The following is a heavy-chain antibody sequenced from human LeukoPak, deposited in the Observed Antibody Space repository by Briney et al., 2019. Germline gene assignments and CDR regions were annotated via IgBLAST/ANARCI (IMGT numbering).Heavy chain of an antibody. CDR1: GFTFSSYS. V-gene: IGHV3-21*01. J-gene: IGHJ4*02. Sequence: GGSLRLSCAASGFTFSSYSMNWVRQAPGKGLEWVSSISSSSSYIYYADSVKGRFTISRDNAKNSLYLQMNSLRAEDTAVYYCAGDQSITMVRGITRAPPKYWGQGTLVTVSS. CDR2: ISSSSSYI. D-gene: IGHD3-10*01. CDR3: AGDQSITMVRGITRAPPKY.